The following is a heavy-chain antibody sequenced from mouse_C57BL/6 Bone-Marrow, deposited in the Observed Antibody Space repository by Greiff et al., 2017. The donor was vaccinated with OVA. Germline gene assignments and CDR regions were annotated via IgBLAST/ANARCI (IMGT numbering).Heavy chain of an antibody. D-gene: IGHD3-2*02. V-gene: IGHV6-3*01. Sequence: DVMLVESGGGLVQPGGSMTLSCVASGFTFSNYWMSWVRQSPEEGLEWVAQIRLKSDNYATHYAETEKGRFTISRDDSKSSVYLQMINLRAADTGIYSCTGFRLRFAYWGQGTLVTVSA. CDR1: GFTFSNYW. J-gene: IGHJ3*01. CDR3: TGFRLRFAY. CDR2: IRLKSDNYAT.